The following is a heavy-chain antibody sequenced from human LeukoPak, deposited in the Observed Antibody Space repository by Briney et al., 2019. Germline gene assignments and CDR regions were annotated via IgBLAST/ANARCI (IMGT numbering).Heavy chain of an antibody. D-gene: IGHD2-2*02. Sequence: SETLSLTCTVSGGSTSSYYWSWIRQPPGKGLEWIGYIYYSGSTNYNPSLKSRVTISVDTSKNQFSLKLSSVTAADTAVYYCARGRRKYCSSTSCYSDIDYWGQGTLVTVSS. V-gene: IGHV4-59*01. J-gene: IGHJ4*02. CDR1: GGSTSSYY. CDR3: ARGRRKYCSSTSCYSDIDY. CDR2: IYYSGST.